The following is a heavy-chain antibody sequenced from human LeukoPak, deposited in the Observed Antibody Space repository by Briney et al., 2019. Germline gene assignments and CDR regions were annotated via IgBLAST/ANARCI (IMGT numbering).Heavy chain of an antibody. CDR3: ARGKRWYFDY. CDR2: ISSSSYI. V-gene: IGHV3-21*01. CDR1: GFTFSSYS. J-gene: IGHJ4*02. D-gene: IGHD2-15*01. Sequence: GGSLRVSCAASGFTFSSYSMNWVRQAPGNGLEWVSSISSSSYIYYADSVKGRFTISRDNAKNSLYLQMNSLRAEDTAVYYCARGKRWYFDYWGQGTLVTVSS.